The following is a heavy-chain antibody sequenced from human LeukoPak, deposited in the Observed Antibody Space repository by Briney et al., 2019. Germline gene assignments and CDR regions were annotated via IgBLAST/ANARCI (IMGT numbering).Heavy chain of an antibody. CDR3: ARDNVAAAGTSWFDP. Sequence: SETLSLTCTVSGGSISSYYWSWIRQPPGKGLEWIGYIYYSGSTNYNPSLKSRVTISVDTSKNQFSLKLSSVTAADTAVYYCARDNVAAAGTSWFDPWGQGTLVTVSS. J-gene: IGHJ5*02. CDR2: IYYSGST. CDR1: GGSISSYY. D-gene: IGHD6-13*01. V-gene: IGHV4-59*01.